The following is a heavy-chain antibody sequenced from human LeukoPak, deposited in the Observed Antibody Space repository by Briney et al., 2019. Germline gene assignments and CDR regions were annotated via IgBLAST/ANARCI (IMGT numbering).Heavy chain of an antibody. V-gene: IGHV3-48*03. CDR3: ARRSSQGAFDI. D-gene: IGHD5/OR15-5a*01. J-gene: IGHJ3*02. CDR2: ISRSGTTI. Sequence: GGSLRLSCAAYEFTISSYEMNWVRQAPGKGLEWVSYISRSGTTIEYADSVKGRFTISRDYAKDSLYLQMNSLRAEDTAVYYCARRSSQGAFDIWGQGTMVTVSS. CDR1: EFTISSYE.